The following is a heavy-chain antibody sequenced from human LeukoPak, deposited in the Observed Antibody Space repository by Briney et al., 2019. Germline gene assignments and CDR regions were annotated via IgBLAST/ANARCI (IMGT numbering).Heavy chain of an antibody. V-gene: IGHV3-7*03. J-gene: IGHJ4*02. CDR1: GFMFSSNW. D-gene: IGHD5-24*01. Sequence: GGSLRLSCAASGFMFSSNWMSWVRLAPGKGLEWVANIKEDGTETYYVDSVKGRFTISRDNAKNSLYLQMNSLRVEDTAVYYCAKEGRSLQTYWGQGILVTVAS. CDR3: AKEGRSLQTY. CDR2: IKEDGTET.